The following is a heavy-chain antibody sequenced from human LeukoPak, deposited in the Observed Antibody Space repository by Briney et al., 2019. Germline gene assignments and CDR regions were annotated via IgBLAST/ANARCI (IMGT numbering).Heavy chain of an antibody. V-gene: IGHV4-34*01. Sequence: SETLSLTCAVYGGSFSGYYWSWIRQPPGKGLEWIGEINHSGRTNYNPSLKSRVTISVDTSKNQFSLKLSSVTAADTAVYYCARGTLYYDYVWGSYRSMFDYWGQGTLVTVSS. J-gene: IGHJ4*02. CDR3: ARGTLYYDYVWGSYRSMFDY. CDR2: INHSGRT. D-gene: IGHD3-16*02. CDR1: GGSFSGYY.